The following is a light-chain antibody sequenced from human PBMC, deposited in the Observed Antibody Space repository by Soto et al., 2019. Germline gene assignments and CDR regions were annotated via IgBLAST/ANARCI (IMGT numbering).Light chain of an antibody. Sequence: DIQMTQSPSSLSASVGDRVTITCRASQSISSYLNWYQQKPGKAPKLLIYAASSLQSGVPSRFSVSGSGTDFTLNISSLQPEDFATYYCQQSYSTPRTFGPGTKVDIK. CDR3: QQSYSTPRT. J-gene: IGKJ3*01. CDR2: AAS. CDR1: QSISSY. V-gene: IGKV1-39*01.